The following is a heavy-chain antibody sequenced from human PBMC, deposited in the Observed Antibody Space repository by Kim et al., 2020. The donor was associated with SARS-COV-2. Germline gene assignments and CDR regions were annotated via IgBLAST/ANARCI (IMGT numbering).Heavy chain of an antibody. Sequence: GGSLRLSCIASGFNFISNDMTWVRQVTGKGPEWVATSMGSGGSTFHADSVRGRFTMSRDNSKYAVYLQMNSLRVEDTAIYYCARNSGWYDSWGQGLLVTVSS. V-gene: IGHV3-23*01. CDR3: ARNSGWYDS. J-gene: IGHJ5*01. CDR2: SMGSGGST. D-gene: IGHD1-26*01. CDR1: GFNFISND.